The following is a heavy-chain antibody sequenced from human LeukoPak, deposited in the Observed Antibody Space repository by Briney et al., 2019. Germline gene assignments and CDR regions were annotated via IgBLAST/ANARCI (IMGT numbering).Heavy chain of an antibody. J-gene: IGHJ4*02. CDR3: ARERGYDRTYNYFDY. V-gene: IGHV4-59*11. CDR1: GGSISSHY. CDR2: IYYSGST. D-gene: IGHD3-22*01. Sequence: SETLSLTCTVSGGSISSHYWSWIRQPPGKGLEWIGYIYYSGSTNYNPSLKSRVTVSVDTSKNQFSLKLSSVTPADTAVYYCARERGYDRTYNYFDYWGQGTLVTVSS.